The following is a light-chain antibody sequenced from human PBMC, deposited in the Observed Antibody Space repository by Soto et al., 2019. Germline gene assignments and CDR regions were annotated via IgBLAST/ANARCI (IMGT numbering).Light chain of an antibody. V-gene: IGKV3-20*01. CDR3: QQYGSSPWT. Sequence: EIVLTQSPGTLSLSPGERATLSCRASQSVSNSYLAWYQQRPGQAPRLLIYAASTRATDIPDRFRGSGSGTDFTLTVSRLEPEDFAVYYYQQYGSSPWTFGQGTKVEIK. J-gene: IGKJ1*01. CDR2: AAS. CDR1: QSVSNSY.